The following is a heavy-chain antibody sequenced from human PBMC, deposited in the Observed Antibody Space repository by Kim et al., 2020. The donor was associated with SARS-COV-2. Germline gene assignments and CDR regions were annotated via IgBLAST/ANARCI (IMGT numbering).Heavy chain of an antibody. D-gene: IGHD6-13*01. CDR1: GGSISSSSYY. Sequence: SETLSLTCTVSGGSISSSSYYWGWIRQPPGKGLEWIGSIYYIGSTYYNPSLKSRVTISVDTSKNQFSLKLSSVTAADTAVYSCARVRGHDSSSWYVLKVEYYCGMDVWGQGTTVTVAS. J-gene: IGHJ6*02. CDR2: IYYIGST. V-gene: IGHV4-39*07. CDR3: ARVRGHDSSSWYVLKVEYYCGMDV.